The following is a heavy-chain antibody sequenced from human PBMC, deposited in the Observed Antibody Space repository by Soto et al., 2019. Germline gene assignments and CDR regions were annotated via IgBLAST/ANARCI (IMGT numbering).Heavy chain of an antibody. CDR2: ISAYNGNT. J-gene: IGHJ6*02. Sequence: VASVKVSCKASGYTFTSYGISWVRQAPGQGLEWMGWISAYNGNTNYAQKLQGRVTMTTDTSTSTAYMELRSLRSDDTAVYYCARDPSGYGSFGDYYGMDVWGQGTTVTVSS. CDR3: ARDPSGYGSFGDYYGMDV. CDR1: GYTFTSYG. D-gene: IGHD1-26*01. V-gene: IGHV1-18*01.